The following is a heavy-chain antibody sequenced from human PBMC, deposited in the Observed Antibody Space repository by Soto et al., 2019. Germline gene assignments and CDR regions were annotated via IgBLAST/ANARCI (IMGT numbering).Heavy chain of an antibody. CDR1: DYTFSTYG. D-gene: IGHD1-26*01. V-gene: IGHV1-18*01. Sequence: QAQLVQSGAEVKKPGASVKVSCKAFDYTFSTYGLSWVRQAPGQGLEWMGWISAYNGNTKYPQKFQGRVTMTTDTSTSTAYMELRSLRSDHTAIYYCARDREQYWYFDLWGRGTLVTVSS. J-gene: IGHJ2*01. CDR2: ISAYNGNT. CDR3: ARDREQYWYFDL.